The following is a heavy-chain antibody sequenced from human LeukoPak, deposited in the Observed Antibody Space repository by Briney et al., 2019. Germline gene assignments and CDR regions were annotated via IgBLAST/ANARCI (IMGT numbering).Heavy chain of an antibody. CDR2: ISAYNGKT. CDR3: ARPQPDYGDYPPFLYMDV. J-gene: IGHJ6*03. V-gene: IGHV1-18*01. CDR1: GYTFTSYG. Sequence: ASVKVSCKASGYTFTSYGISWVRQAPGRGLEWMGWISAYNGKTNYAQKLQGRVTMTTDTSTSTAYMELRSLRSDDTAVYYCARPQPDYGDYPPFLYMDVWGKGTTVTVSS. D-gene: IGHD4-17*01.